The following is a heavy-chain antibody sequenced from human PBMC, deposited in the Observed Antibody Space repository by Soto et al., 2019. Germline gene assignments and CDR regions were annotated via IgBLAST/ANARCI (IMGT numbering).Heavy chain of an antibody. CDR3: ARSRVRGGYYFDY. Sequence: ASVKVSCKASGYTFTSYAMHWVRQAPGQRLEWMGWINAGNGNTKYSQKFQGRVTITRDTSASTAYMELSSLRSEDTAVYYCARSRVRGGYYFDYWGQGALVTVS. CDR1: GYTFTSYA. V-gene: IGHV1-3*01. D-gene: IGHD3-16*01. CDR2: INAGNGNT. J-gene: IGHJ4*02.